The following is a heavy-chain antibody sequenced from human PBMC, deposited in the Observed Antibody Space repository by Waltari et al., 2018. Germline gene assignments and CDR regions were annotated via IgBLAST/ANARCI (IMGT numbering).Heavy chain of an antibody. CDR1: GFTFSDAW. CDR3: ARDFSYGRTDY. J-gene: IGHJ4*02. Sequence: EVQLVESGGGLVQPGESLTLSCTASGFTFSDAWMSWVRQAPGKGREWVANIKEDGSVNNFVGVLKVRFTIFRDNAKNALYRQMNSLGAEDTGVYYCARDFSYGRTDYWGQGALVTVSS. V-gene: IGHV3-7*01. D-gene: IGHD1-1*01. CDR2: IKEDGSVN.